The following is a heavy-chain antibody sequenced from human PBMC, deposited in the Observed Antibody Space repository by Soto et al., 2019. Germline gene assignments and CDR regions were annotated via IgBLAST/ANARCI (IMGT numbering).Heavy chain of an antibody. V-gene: IGHV3-23*01. CDR1: GFTFSSYA. CDR3: AKAVYGVRPHDAFDI. Sequence: GESLKISCAASGFTFSSYAMSWVRQAPGKGLEWVSAISGSGGSTYYADSVKGRFTISRDNSKNTLYLQMNSLRAEDTAVYYCAKAVYGVRPHDAFDIWGQGTMVTVSS. J-gene: IGHJ3*02. D-gene: IGHD4-17*01. CDR2: ISGSGGST.